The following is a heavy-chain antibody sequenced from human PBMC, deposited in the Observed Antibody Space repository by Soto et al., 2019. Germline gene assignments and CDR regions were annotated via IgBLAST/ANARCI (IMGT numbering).Heavy chain of an antibody. V-gene: IGHV3-15*07. D-gene: IGHD2-15*01. CDR1: GFTISNAW. CDR2: IKTNGEGWTT. Sequence: EAQLVESGGGLVKPGGSLRLSCAASGFTISNAWMNWVRQAPGKGLEWVGRIKTNGEGWTTDYAAPVKGRFVISRDDSKNTLYLQMNSLSPDDTAVYYCTSGSVEGVWCQGTTVTVSS. CDR3: TSGSVEGV. J-gene: IGHJ6*02.